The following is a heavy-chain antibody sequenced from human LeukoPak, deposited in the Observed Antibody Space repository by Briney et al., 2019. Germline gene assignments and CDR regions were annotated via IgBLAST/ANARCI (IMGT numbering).Heavy chain of an antibody. CDR1: GYTFTSYD. J-gene: IGHJ6*02. CDR3: AQIYCSGGSCYTYYGMDV. CDR2: MNPNSGNT. V-gene: IGHV1-8*01. D-gene: IGHD2-15*01. Sequence: ASVKVSCKASGYTFTSYDINWVRQATGQGLEWMGWMNPNSGNTGYAQKFQGRVTMTRNTSISTAYMELSSLRSEDTAVYYCAQIYCSGGSCYTYYGMDVWGQGTTVTVSS.